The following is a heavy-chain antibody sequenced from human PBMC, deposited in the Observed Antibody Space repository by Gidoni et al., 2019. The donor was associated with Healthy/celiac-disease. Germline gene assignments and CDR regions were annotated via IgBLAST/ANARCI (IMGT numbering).Heavy chain of an antibody. CDR3: AKDSESSSWEVLFDY. CDR1: GFTFDDYA. V-gene: IGHV3-9*01. CDR2: ISWNSGSI. J-gene: IGHJ4*02. D-gene: IGHD6-13*01. Sequence: EVQLVESGGGLVQPGRSLRLSCAASGFTFDDYAMHWVRQAPGKGLEWVSGISWNSGSIGYADSVKGRFTISRDNAKNSLYLQMNSLRAEDTALYYCAKDSESSSWEVLFDYWGQGTLATVSS.